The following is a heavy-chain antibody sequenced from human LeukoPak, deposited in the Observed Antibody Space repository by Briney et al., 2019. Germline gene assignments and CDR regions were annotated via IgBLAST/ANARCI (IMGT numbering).Heavy chain of an antibody. D-gene: IGHD2-15*01. CDR2: IIPIFGTA. CDR1: GGTFSSYA. CDR3: ARGGNLGYCSGGSCYSSRY. V-gene: IGHV1-69*01. Sequence: GASVKVSCKASGGTFSSYAISWVRQAPGQGLEWMGGIIPIFGTANYAQKFQGRVTITADESTSTAYMELSSLRSEDTAVYYCARGGNLGYCSGGSCYSSRYWGQGTLVTVSS. J-gene: IGHJ4*02.